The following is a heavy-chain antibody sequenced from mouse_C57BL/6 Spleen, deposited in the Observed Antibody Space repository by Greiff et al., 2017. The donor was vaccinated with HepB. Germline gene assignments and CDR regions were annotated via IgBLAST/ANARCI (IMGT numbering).Heavy chain of an antibody. Sequence: QVQLQQPGAELVKPGASVKLSCKASGYPFPSYWMNWVKQRPGEGLGGIGRINPKGGVTKYNEKFKSKATLTVDKPSSTAYMQLSSQTSEDSAVYYCARIPRGFWGQGTTLTVSS. CDR1: GYPFPSYW. V-gene: IGHV1-72*01. CDR3: ARIPRGF. CDR2: INPKGGVT. J-gene: IGHJ2*01.